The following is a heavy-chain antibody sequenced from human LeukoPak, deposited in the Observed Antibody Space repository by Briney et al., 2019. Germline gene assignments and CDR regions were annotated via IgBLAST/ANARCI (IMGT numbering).Heavy chain of an antibody. V-gene: IGHV4-59*01. CDR2: IYYSGST. CDR1: GGSISSYY. CDR3: ARMGVEDPYGGYPTEKYYFDY. J-gene: IGHJ4*02. Sequence: SETLSLTCTVSGGSISSYYWSWIRQPPGKGLEWIGYIYYSGSTNYNPSLKSRVTISVDTSKNQFSLKLSSVTAADTVVYYCARMGVEDPYGGYPTEKYYFDYWGQGTLVTVSS. D-gene: IGHD5-12*01.